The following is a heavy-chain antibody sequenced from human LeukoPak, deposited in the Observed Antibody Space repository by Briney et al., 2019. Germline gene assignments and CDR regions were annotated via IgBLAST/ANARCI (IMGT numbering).Heavy chain of an antibody. D-gene: IGHD4-11*01. V-gene: IGHV3-23*01. Sequence: GGSLRLSCAASGFTFSSYAMSWVRQAPGKGLEWVSIIGGSGDTTYYADSVKGRFTISRDNSKNTLYLQMNSLRAEDTAVYYCSKRVTTSCNWFDPWGQGTLVTVSS. CDR2: IGGSGDTT. CDR1: GFTFSSYA. CDR3: SKRVTTSCNWFDP. J-gene: IGHJ5*02.